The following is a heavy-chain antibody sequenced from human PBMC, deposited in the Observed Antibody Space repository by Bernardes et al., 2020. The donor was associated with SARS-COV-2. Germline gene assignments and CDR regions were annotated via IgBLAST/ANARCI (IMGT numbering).Heavy chain of an antibody. D-gene: IGHD1-26*01. Sequence: GGSLRLSCEASGFTFSTDTMNWVRQAPGKGLEWVSTITYSGDSTYYADSVKGRFTISRDNSKDRLYLQMNSLRAEDTAVYFCAKRRVEWELLHYFDSWGQGTLVTVSS. CDR1: GFTFSTDT. V-gene: IGHV3-23*01. CDR2: ITYSGDST. CDR3: AKRRVEWELLHYFDS. J-gene: IGHJ4*02.